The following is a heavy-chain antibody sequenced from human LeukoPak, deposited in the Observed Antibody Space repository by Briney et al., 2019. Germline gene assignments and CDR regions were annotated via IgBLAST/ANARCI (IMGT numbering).Heavy chain of an antibody. J-gene: IGHJ5*02. D-gene: IGHD6-19*01. CDR1: GFTFSSYG. Sequence: GGSLRLSCAASGFTFSSYGMHWVRQAPGKGLEWVAFIRYDGSNKYYADSVKGRFTISRDNSKNTLYLQMNSLRAEDTAVYYCARFEQWLAKRSGWFDPWGQGTLVTVSS. V-gene: IGHV3-30*02. CDR2: IRYDGSNK. CDR3: ARFEQWLAKRSGWFDP.